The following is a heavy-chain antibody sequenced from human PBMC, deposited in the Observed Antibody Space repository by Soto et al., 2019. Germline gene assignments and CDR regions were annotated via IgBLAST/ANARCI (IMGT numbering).Heavy chain of an antibody. J-gene: IGHJ6*02. V-gene: IGHV5-51*01. D-gene: IGHD3-10*01. Sequence: GESLKVSGNGSGYSFTSDWIGWVRQMPGKGLEWMGIIYPGDSDTRYSPSFQGQVTISVDKSISTAYLRWSSLKASDTAMYYCARRQISMVRGVINNYGMDVWGQGTTVTVS. CDR2: IYPGDSDT. CDR1: GYSFTSDW. CDR3: ARRQISMVRGVINNYGMDV.